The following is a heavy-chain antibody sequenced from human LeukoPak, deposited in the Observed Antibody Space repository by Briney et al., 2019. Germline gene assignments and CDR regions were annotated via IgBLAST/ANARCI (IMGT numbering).Heavy chain of an antibody. Sequence: GSVKVSCKASGYTFTSYGISWVRQAPGQGLEWMGWISAYNGNTNYAQKLQGRVTMTTDTSTSTAYMELRSLGSDDTAVYYCARDRGTVVTLEYFDYWGQGTLVTVSS. D-gene: IGHD4-23*01. CDR2: ISAYNGNT. V-gene: IGHV1-18*01. J-gene: IGHJ4*02. CDR3: ARDRGTVVTLEYFDY. CDR1: GYTFTSYG.